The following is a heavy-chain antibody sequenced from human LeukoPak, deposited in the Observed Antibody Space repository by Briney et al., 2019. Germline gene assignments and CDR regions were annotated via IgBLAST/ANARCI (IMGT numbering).Heavy chain of an antibody. D-gene: IGHD2-2*01. CDR3: ARDSYCSSTSCFGSFYYGMDV. Sequence: PSETLSLTCTVSGGSISSGGYYWSWLRQHPGKGLEWIGYIYYSGSTDYNPSLKSRVTISVDTSKNQFSLKLSSVTAADTAVYYCARDSYCSSTSCFGSFYYGMDVWGQGTTVTVSS. CDR2: IYYSGST. V-gene: IGHV4-31*03. CDR1: GGSISSGGYY. J-gene: IGHJ6*02.